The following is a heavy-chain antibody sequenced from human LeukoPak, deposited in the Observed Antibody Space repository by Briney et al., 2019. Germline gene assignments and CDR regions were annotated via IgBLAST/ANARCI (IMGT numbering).Heavy chain of an antibody. J-gene: IGHJ4*02. D-gene: IGHD5-24*01. CDR1: GGSISSDYFY. CDR3: ARIPLGPDGYNSR. V-gene: IGHV4-31*03. Sequence: SETLSLTCTVSGGSISSDYFYWSWIRQHPGKGLEWIGYIYYSGSTYYNPSLKSRVSISVDTSKNQFSLKLSSETVADTAVYYCARIPLGPDGYNSRWGQGTLVTVSS. CDR2: IYYSGST.